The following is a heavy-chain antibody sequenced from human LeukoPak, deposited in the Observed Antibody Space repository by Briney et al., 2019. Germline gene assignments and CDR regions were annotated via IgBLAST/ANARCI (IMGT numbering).Heavy chain of an antibody. D-gene: IGHD3-10*01. CDR3: AREARGYYYGSGSYKLYRAEYFQH. V-gene: IGHV1-8*01. J-gene: IGHJ1*01. CDR2: MNPNSGNT. Sequence: ASVKVSCKASGYTFTSYDINWVRQATGQGLEWMGWMNPNSGNTGYAQKFQGRVTMTRNTSISTAYMELSSLRSEDTAVYYCAREARGYYYGSGSYKLYRAEYFQHWGQGTLVTVSS. CDR1: GYTFTSYD.